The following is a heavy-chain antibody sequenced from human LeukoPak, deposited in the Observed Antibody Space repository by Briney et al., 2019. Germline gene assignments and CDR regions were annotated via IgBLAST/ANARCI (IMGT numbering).Heavy chain of an antibody. CDR2: IYYSGST. J-gene: IGHJ6*02. CDR1: GGSISSNSYY. Sequence: SETLSLTCTVSGGSISSNSYYWGWIRQPPGKGLEWIGSIYYSGSTYYNPSLKSRVTIPVDTSKNQFSLKLTSVTASDTGLYYCARNIVTRPYYHGLDVWGQGTTVTVSS. CDR3: ARNIVTRPYYHGLDV. D-gene: IGHD6-6*01. V-gene: IGHV4-39*01.